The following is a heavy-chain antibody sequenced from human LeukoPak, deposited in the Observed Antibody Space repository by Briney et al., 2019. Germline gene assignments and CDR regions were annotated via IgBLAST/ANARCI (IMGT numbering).Heavy chain of an antibody. CDR2: INHDGST. D-gene: IGHD3-3*01. V-gene: IGHV4-34*01. Sequence: SETLSLTCGVHGGSLRGHFWSWIRQPPGKGLEWIGDINHDGSTNYNPSLKSRVFMSVDTPLNQVSLRVTSVTATDTATYYCARGRYYDFWSGTMEGMDVWGQGTTVIVSS. CDR3: ARGRYYDFWSGTMEGMDV. CDR1: GGSLRGHF. J-gene: IGHJ6*02.